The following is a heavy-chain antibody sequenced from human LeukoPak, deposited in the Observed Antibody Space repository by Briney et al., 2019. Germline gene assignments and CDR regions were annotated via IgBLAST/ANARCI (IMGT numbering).Heavy chain of an antibody. CDR1: GFTVSSNY. V-gene: IGHV3-30*02. D-gene: IGHD6-13*01. CDR3: AKDTRSSSWYAYFDY. J-gene: IGHJ4*02. Sequence: GGSLRLSCAASGFTVSSNYMSWVRQAPGKGLEWVAFIRYDGSNKYYADSVKGRFTISRDNSKNTLYLQMNSLRAEDTAVYYCAKDTRSSSWYAYFDYWGQGTLVTVSS. CDR2: IRYDGSNK.